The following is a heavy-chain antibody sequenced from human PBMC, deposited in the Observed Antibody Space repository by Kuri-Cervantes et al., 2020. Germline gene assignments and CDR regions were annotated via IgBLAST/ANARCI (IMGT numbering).Heavy chain of an antibody. CDR2: ISSSSSTI. D-gene: IGHD6-19*01. CDR1: GFTFSSYS. Sequence: GGSLRLSCAASGFTFSSYSMNWVRQAPGKGLEWVSYISSSSSTIYYADSVKGRFTISRDNAKNSLYLQMNSLRDEDTAVYYCATDRGYSSGWYYFDYWGQGTLVTVSS. CDR3: ATDRGYSSGWYYFDY. V-gene: IGHV3-48*02. J-gene: IGHJ4*02.